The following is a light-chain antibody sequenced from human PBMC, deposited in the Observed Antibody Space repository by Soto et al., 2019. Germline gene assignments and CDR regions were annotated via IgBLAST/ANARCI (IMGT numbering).Light chain of an antibody. CDR3: QQYASAPFS. Sequence: DIVMTQSPLFLSVSAGEPASISCRASHSINTSFFAWFQQKPGQAPRLLIYAASTRATGIPDRFSGSASETDFTLTINSLEPEDSAVYYCQQYASAPFSLGPGTKVDIK. V-gene: IGKV3-20*01. CDR1: HSINTSF. CDR2: AAS. J-gene: IGKJ3*01.